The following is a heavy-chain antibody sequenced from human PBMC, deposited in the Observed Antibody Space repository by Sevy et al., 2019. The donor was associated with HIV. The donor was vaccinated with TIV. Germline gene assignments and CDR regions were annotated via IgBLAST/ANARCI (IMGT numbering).Heavy chain of an antibody. CDR2: IRTTASGGTT. D-gene: IGHD3-16*01. V-gene: IGHV3-49*03. Sequence: GGSLRLSCTTSGFTFGDYAMGWFRQAPGKGLEWVGFIRTTASGGTTDYAASVKGTFIISRDDSKSIAYLQMNSLKTEDTAVYYCTRSFSVTWYSHYWGQGTLVTVSS. CDR1: GFTFGDYA. J-gene: IGHJ4*02. CDR3: TRSFSVTWYSHY.